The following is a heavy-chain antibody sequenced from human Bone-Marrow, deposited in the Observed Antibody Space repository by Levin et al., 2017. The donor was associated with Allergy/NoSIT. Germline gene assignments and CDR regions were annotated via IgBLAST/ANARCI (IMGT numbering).Heavy chain of an antibody. D-gene: IGHD2-21*02. CDR2: IIPIFGAP. V-gene: IGHV1-69*01. CDR1: ANTFSDYV. CDR3: ARISRVTAVPDP. J-gene: IGHJ5*02. Sequence: KISCQSSANTFSDYVFNWVQQAPGQGLEWMGGIIPIFGAPKYAQKFQDRVTITADASTGTLYMELSSLTSEDTAVYYCARISRVTAVPDPWGQGTLVTVSS.